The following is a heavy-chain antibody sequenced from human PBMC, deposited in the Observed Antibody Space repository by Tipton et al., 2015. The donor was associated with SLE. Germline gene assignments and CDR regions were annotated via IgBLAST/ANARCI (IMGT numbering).Heavy chain of an antibody. J-gene: IGHJ2*01. V-gene: IGHV4-31*03. Sequence: LRLSCTVSCGSISSGGYYWSWIRQHPGKGLEGIGYIYYSGSTYYSPSLKSRVTISVDTSKNQFSLKLSSVTAADTAVYYCARASYGSGSYYNVDWYFDLWGRGTLVTVSS. CDR3: ARASYGSGSYYNVDWYFDL. CDR1: CGSISSGGYY. D-gene: IGHD3-10*01. CDR2: IYYSGST.